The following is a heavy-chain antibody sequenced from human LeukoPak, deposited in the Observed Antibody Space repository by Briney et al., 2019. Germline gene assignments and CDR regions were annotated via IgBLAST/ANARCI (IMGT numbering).Heavy chain of an antibody. Sequence: GGSLRLSCAASGFTFSSYAMHWVRQAPGKGLEWVAVISYDGSNKYYADSVKGRFTISRDNSKNTLYLQMNSLRAEDTAVYYCARVDDYVWGSYPPGNYWGQGTLVTVSS. CDR2: ISYDGSNK. CDR1: GFTFSSYA. D-gene: IGHD3-16*02. J-gene: IGHJ4*02. V-gene: IGHV3-30*04. CDR3: ARVDDYVWGSYPPGNY.